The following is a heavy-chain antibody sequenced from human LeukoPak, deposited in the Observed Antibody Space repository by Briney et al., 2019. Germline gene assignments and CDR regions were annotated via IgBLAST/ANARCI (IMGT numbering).Heavy chain of an antibody. V-gene: IGHV4-34*01. Sequence: PSETLSLTCAVYGGSFSGYYWSWIRQPPGKGLEWIGEINHSGSTNYNPSLKSRVTISVDTSKNQFSLKLSSVTAADTAVYYCARGGYSGSYYFGGNWLVPFDYWGQGTLVTVSS. CDR3: ARGGYSGSYYFGGNWLVPFDY. CDR1: GGSFSGYY. CDR2: INHSGST. D-gene: IGHD1-26*01. J-gene: IGHJ4*02.